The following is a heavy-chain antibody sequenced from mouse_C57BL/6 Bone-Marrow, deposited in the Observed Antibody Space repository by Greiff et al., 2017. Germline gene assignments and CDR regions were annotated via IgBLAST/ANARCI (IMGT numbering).Heavy chain of an antibody. Sequence: QVQLKQPGAELVKPGASVKMSCKASGYTFTSYWITWVKQRPGQGLEWIGDIYPGSGSTNYNEKFKSKATLTVDTSSSTAYMQLSSLTSEDSAVYYCARLFTTVVSMDYWGQGTSVTVSS. V-gene: IGHV1-55*01. CDR1: GYTFTSYW. CDR2: IYPGSGST. J-gene: IGHJ4*01. CDR3: ARLFTTVVSMDY. D-gene: IGHD1-1*01.